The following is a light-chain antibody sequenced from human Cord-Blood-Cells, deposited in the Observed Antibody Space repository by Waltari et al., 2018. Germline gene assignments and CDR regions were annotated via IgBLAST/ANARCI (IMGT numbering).Light chain of an antibody. CDR1: QSISSW. J-gene: IGKJ1*01. CDR3: QQYNSYSSWT. CDR2: KAS. Sequence: DIQMTQSPSTLSASVGDRVTITCRASQSISSWLAWYQQKPGKAPKPLIYKASSLESGVPSRFSGSGSGTEFTLTISSLQPYDFATYYCQQYNSYSSWTFGQGTKVEIK. V-gene: IGKV1-5*03.